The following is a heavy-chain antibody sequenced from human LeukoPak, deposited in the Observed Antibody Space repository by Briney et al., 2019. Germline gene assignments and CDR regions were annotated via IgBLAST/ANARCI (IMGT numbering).Heavy chain of an antibody. CDR3: ARGEDSSSWYYFDY. Sequence: SETLSLTCTVSGGSISSYYWSWIRQPPGKGLEWIGYIYYSGSTNYNPSLESRATISVDTSKNQFSLKLSSVTAADTAVYYCARGEDSSSWYYFDYWGQGTLVTVSS. CDR2: IYYSGST. CDR1: GGSISSYY. D-gene: IGHD6-13*01. V-gene: IGHV4-59*01. J-gene: IGHJ4*02.